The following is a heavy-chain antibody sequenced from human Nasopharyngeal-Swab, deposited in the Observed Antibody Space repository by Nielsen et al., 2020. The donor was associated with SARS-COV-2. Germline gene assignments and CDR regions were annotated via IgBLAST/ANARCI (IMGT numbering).Heavy chain of an antibody. CDR3: ARERGGGYGDY. V-gene: IGHV3-48*04. CDR2: ITSGNSV. J-gene: IGHJ4*02. CDR1: GFTFSPYT. Sequence: GGSLRLSCATSGFTFSPYTMTWVRQAPGKGLQWISYITSGNSVQYADSVRGRFTLSRDNAKNSLYLQMNSLTAEDTAVYYCARERGGGYGDYWGQGTLVTVSS. D-gene: IGHD5-12*01.